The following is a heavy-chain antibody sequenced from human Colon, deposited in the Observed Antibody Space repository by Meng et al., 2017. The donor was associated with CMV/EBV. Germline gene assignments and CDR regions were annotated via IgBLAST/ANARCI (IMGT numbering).Heavy chain of an antibody. J-gene: IGHJ4*02. V-gene: IGHV3-30*02. D-gene: IGHD4-17*01. Sequence: QVRLVESGGGVVQPGGSLRLSCAASGFTFSSYGMHWVRQAPGKGLEWVTFIRNDRSYEYYADSVQGRFTVSRDNSKNTMYLQMNSLGGGDTAVYYCAKVADYADFVMEYWGQGTLVTVSS. CDR2: IRNDRSYE. CDR3: AKVADYADFVMEY. CDR1: GFTFSSYG.